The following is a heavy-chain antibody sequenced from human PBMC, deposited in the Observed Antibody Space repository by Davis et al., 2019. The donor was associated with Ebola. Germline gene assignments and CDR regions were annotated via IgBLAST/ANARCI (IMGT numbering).Heavy chain of an antibody. D-gene: IGHD6-13*01. CDR2: INAGNGNT. CDR3: AKGQQLHFDY. CDR1: GYTFTSYA. Sequence: ASVKVSCKASGYTFTSYAMHWVRQAPGQRLEWMGWINAGNGNTKYSQKFQGRVTMTRDTSTSTAYMEVGSLRSDDTAVYYCAKGQQLHFDYWGQGTLVTVSS. V-gene: IGHV1-3*01. J-gene: IGHJ4*02.